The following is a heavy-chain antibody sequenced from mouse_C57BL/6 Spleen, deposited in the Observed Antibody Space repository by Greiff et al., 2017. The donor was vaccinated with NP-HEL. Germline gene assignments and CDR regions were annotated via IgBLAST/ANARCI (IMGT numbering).Heavy chain of an antibody. CDR1: GFTFSSYG. V-gene: IGHV5-6*01. CDR2: ISSGGSYT. J-gene: IGHJ4*01. CDR3: ARQRTGYAMDY. Sequence: VQLKESGGDLVKPGGSLKLSCAASGFTFSSYGMSWVRQTPDKRLEWVATISSGGSYTYYPDSVKGRFTISRDNAKNTLYLQMSSLKSEDTAMYYCARQRTGYAMDYWGQGTSVTVSS.